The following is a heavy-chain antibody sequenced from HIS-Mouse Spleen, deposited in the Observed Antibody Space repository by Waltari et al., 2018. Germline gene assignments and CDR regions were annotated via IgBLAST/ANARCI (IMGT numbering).Heavy chain of an antibody. CDR1: GYSFTSYW. D-gene: IGHD3-10*01. J-gene: IGHJ4*02. CDR3: ARQIYYYGSGSYYNYFDY. V-gene: IGHV5-51*01. Sequence: EVQLVQSGAEVKKPGESLKISCKGSGYSFTSYWTGWVLQMPGKGLEWMGIIYPGDSDTRYSPSFQGQVTISADKSISTAYLQWSSLKASDTAMYYCARQIYYYGSGSYYNYFDYWGQGTLVTVSS. CDR2: IYPGDSDT.